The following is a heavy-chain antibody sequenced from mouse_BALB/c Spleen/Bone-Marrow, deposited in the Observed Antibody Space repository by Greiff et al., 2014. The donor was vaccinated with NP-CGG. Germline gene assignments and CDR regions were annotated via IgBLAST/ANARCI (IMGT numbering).Heavy chain of an antibody. CDR3: ARGRFAY. J-gene: IGHJ3*01. CDR2: INPNIGGT. CDR1: GYTFTEYT. Sequence: VQLQQYGPELVKPGASVKISCKTSGYTFTEYTIHWVKQSHGKSLEWIGNINPNIGGTTYNQKFKGKATLTVDMSSSTAYMDLRSLTSEDSAVYYCARGRFAYWGQGTLVTVSA. V-gene: IGHV1-18*01.